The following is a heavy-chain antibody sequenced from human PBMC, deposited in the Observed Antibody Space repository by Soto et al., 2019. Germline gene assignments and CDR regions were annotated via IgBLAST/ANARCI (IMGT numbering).Heavy chain of an antibody. CDR2: ISYDGSNK. Sequence: GGSLRLSCAASGFTFSSYAMHWVRQAPGKGLEWVAVISYDGSNKYYAGSVKGRFTISRDTSKNTLYLQMNSLRAEDTAVYYCARDVTGFDPWGQGTLVTVSS. D-gene: IGHD1-20*01. J-gene: IGHJ5*02. V-gene: IGHV3-30-3*01. CDR1: GFTFSSYA. CDR3: ARDVTGFDP.